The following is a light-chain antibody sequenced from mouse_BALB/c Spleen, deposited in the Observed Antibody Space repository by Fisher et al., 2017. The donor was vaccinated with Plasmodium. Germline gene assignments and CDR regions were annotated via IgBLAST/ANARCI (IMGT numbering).Light chain of an antibody. CDR1: QSINNN. Sequence: DIVITQSTVTLSVTPGDSVSLSCRASQSINNNLHWYQQKSNESPRLLINYTSQSISGIPSRFSGSGSGTDFTLSINSVETEDFGMYFCQQSNSWPLTFGAGTKLELK. CDR2: YTS. V-gene: IGKV5-43*01. J-gene: IGKJ5*01. CDR3: QQSNSWPLT.